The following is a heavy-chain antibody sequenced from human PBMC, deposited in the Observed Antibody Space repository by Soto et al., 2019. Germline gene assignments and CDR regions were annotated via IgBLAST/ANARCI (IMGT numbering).Heavy chain of an antibody. J-gene: IGHJ5*02. V-gene: IGHV1-69*01. D-gene: IGHD2-15*01. CDR2: TIPILGRV. CDR1: GGPFNTFA. CDR3: ARGHCSGGSCYSVGWCLDP. Sequence: QVQLVQSGAEVKKPGSSLKVACKGSGGPFNTFAFTWLRQAPGQGFEWMRQTIPILGRVNSAQNFQDRLTITVDEAMRTDDTALSSLASEVTAVYYCARGHCSGGSCYSVGWCLDPWGQGTPVTVSS.